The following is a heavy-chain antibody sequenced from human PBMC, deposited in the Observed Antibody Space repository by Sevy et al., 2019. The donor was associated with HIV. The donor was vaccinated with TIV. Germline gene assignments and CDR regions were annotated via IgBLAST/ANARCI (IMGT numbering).Heavy chain of an antibody. D-gene: IGHD6-19*01. J-gene: IGHJ4*02. Sequence: GGSLRLSCAAFGFTFRDYWMGWVRQAPGKGLEWVASIKQAGSQKKYVDSVRGRFTISRDNAKNSLFLQIDSLRVDDTAMYYCAREVWPVDYWGQGTLVTVSS. CDR3: AREVWPVDY. CDR1: GFTFRDYW. CDR2: IKQAGSQK. V-gene: IGHV3-7*01.